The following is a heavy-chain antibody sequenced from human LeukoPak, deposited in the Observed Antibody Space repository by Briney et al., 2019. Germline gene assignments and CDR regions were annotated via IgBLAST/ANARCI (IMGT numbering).Heavy chain of an antibody. Sequence: SETLSLTCTVSGGSISSYYWSWIRQPPGKGLEWIGYIYYSGSTNYNPSLKSRVTISVDTSKNQFSLKLSSVTAADTAVYYCARDRYSSGRYGGTDYWGQGTLVTVSS. CDR2: IYYSGST. CDR1: GGSISSYY. J-gene: IGHJ4*02. V-gene: IGHV4-59*01. D-gene: IGHD6-19*01. CDR3: ARDRYSSGRYGGTDY.